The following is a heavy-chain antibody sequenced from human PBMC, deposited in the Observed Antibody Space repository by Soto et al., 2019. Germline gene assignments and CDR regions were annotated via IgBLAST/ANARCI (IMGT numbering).Heavy chain of an antibody. V-gene: IGHV4-30-2*01. CDR1: GGSISSGGFS. CDR2: IYHRGRT. D-gene: IGHD3-22*01. J-gene: IGHJ4*02. Sequence: SETLSLTCAVSGGSISSGGFSWSWIRQPPGKGLEWIGYIYHRGRTDYNLSLKSRVTISIDRSKNQFSLNLSSVTAADTAVYYCARATYFDSSGYHSYYFDYWGRGALVTVSS. CDR3: ARATYFDSSGYHSYYFDY.